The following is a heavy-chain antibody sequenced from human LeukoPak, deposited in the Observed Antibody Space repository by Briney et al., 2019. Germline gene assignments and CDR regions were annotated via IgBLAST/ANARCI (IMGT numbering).Heavy chain of an antibody. D-gene: IGHD3-22*01. Sequence: PGGSLRLSCAASGFIFSSYSMNWVRQAPGKGLEWVSSSSSSSSYIYYADSVKGRFTTSRDNAKNSLYLQMNSLRAEDTAVYYCASYYDSSGYYYSQENYWGQGTLVTVSS. CDR2: SSSSSSYI. CDR1: GFIFSSYS. V-gene: IGHV3-21*01. CDR3: ASYYDSSGYYYSQENY. J-gene: IGHJ4*02.